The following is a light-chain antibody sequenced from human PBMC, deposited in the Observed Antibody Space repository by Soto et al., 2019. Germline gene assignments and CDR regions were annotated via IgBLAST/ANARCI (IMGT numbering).Light chain of an antibody. CDR2: VERSGTY. CDR3: ETWDTNTRL. Sequence: QSVLTQSSSASASLGSSVKLTCTLSSGHSSYIIAWHQQQPGKAPRYLMQVERSGTYNKGSGVPDRFSGSSSGADRYLTISNLLSEDEADYYCETWDTNTRLFGGGTKLTVL. J-gene: IGLJ2*01. CDR1: SGHSSYI. V-gene: IGLV4-60*03.